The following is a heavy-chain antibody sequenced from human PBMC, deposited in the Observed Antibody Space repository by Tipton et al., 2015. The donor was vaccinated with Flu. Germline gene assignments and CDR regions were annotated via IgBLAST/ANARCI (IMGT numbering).Heavy chain of an antibody. Sequence: TLSLTCTVSGGSISSYYWSWIRQPPGKGLEWIGYIYYSGSTNYNPSLKSRVTISVDTSKNQFSLKLSSVTAADTAVYYCARDRGDTAMVMIYYYYGMDVWGQGTTVTVSS. CDR1: GGSISSYY. CDR3: ARDRGDTAMVMIYYYYGMDV. CDR2: IYYSGST. D-gene: IGHD5-18*01. V-gene: IGHV4-59*12. J-gene: IGHJ6*02.